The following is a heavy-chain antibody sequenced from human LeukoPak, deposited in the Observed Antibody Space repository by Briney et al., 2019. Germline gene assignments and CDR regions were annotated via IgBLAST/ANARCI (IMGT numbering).Heavy chain of an antibody. V-gene: IGHV1-18*04. CDR2: ISPYNGNT. J-gene: IGHJ4*02. D-gene: IGHD3-3*01. Sequence: ASVKVSCKASGYTFSDYGITWVRQAPGQGLTWMGWISPYNGNTGYAQKFQGRVTMTTDTSTNTAYLELRRLRSDDTAVYYCARDFNVLRFLGDYWGQGTLVTVSS. CDR3: ARDFNVLRFLGDY. CDR1: GYTFSDYG.